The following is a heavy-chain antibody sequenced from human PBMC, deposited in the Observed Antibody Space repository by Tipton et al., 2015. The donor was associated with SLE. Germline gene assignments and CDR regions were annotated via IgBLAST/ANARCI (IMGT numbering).Heavy chain of an antibody. V-gene: IGHV4-39*07. Sequence: TLSLTCNVYGASISDVNYSWGWAWVRQSPGRGLEWIATFYSSGSPNSRSPYYSPSLKSRVTISVDTSKNQFSLKLSSVTAADTAVYYCARGTRFLEWLLPFYMDVWGKGTTVTVSS. D-gene: IGHD3-3*01. CDR1: GASISDVNYS. CDR3: ARGTRFLEWLLPFYMDV. J-gene: IGHJ6*03. CDR2: FYSSG.